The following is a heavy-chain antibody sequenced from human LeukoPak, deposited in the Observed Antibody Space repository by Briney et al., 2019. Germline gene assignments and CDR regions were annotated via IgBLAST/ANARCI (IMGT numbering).Heavy chain of an antibody. CDR3: ARDKAAAGTGFDY. J-gene: IGHJ4*02. CDR2: IIPIFGTA. CDR1: GGTFSSYA. Sequence: SVKVSCKASGGTFSSYAISWVRQAPGQGLEWMGGIIPIFGTANYAQKFQGRVTLTADESTSTAYMELSSLRSEDTAVYYCARDKAAAGTGFDYWGQGTLVTVSS. V-gene: IGHV1-69*01. D-gene: IGHD6-13*01.